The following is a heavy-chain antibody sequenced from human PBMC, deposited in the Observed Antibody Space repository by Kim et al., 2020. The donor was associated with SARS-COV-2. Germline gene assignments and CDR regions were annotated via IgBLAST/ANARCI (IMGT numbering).Heavy chain of an antibody. CDR3: ARATGYYDFWSGYWSPYGMDV. V-gene: IGHV4-34*01. CDR1: GGSFSGYY. CDR2: INHSGST. J-gene: IGHJ6*04. Sequence: SETLSLTCAVYGGSFSGYYWSWIRQPPGKGLEWIGEINHSGSTNYNPSLKSRVTISVDTSKNQFSLKLSSVTAADTAVYYCARATGYYDFWSGYWSPYGMDVWGEGTTVTVSS. D-gene: IGHD3-3*01.